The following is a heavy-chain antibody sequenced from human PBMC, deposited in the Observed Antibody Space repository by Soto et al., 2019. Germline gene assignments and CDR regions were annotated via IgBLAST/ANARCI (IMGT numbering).Heavy chain of an antibody. CDR1: EGPFSNIS. D-gene: IGHD2-2*01. CDR2: VIPILGIV. Sequence: QVQLVQSGAEVKKPGSSVRVSCKASEGPFSNISLSWVRQAPGPALEWMGRVIPILGIVNFAQKFQGRVTITADKSTSTPYLDLKSLRSEPTAISYCTREIFIVPMDYYSYMAVWCKGNRVTASS. CDR3: TREIFIVPMDYYSYMAV. V-gene: IGHV1-69*04. J-gene: IGHJ6*03.